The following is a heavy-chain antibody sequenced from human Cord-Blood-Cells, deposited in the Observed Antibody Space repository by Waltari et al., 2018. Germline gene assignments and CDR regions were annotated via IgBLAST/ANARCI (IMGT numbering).Heavy chain of an antibody. CDR1: GFTFSSYA. J-gene: IGHJ2*01. Sequence: EVQLLESGGGLVQPGGSLRLSCVASGFTFSSYAMSWVRQAPGKGLEWVSAISGRGGSTYYADSVKGRFTISRDNSKNTLYLQMNSLRAEDTAVYYCAKDTRDRGYWYFDLWGRGTLVTVSS. V-gene: IGHV3-23*01. CDR2: ISGRGGST. CDR3: AKDTRDRGYWYFDL. D-gene: IGHD3-10*01.